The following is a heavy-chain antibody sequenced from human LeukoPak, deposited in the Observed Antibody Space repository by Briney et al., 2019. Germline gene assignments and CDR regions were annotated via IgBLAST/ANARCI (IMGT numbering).Heavy chain of an antibody. CDR1: GFTFSSYA. V-gene: IGHV3-30*04. CDR2: ISYDGSNK. J-gene: IGHJ4*02. Sequence: GGSLRLSCAASGFTFSSYAMHWVRQAPGKGLEWVAVISYDGSNKYYADSVKGRFTISRDNSKNTLYLQMNSLRAEDTAVYYCARYGYDSSGTFDYWGQGTLVTVSS. D-gene: IGHD3-22*01. CDR3: ARYGYDSSGTFDY.